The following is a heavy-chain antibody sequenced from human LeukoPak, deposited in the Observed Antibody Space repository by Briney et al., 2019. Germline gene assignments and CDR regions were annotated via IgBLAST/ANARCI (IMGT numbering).Heavy chain of an antibody. J-gene: IGHJ5*02. CDR1: GFTFSSYW. V-gene: IGHV3-7*01. CDR3: ARGSSTSGNWFDP. CDR2: IKQDGSEK. D-gene: IGHD2-2*01. Sequence: GGSLRLSCAASGFTFSSYWMSWVRQAPGKGLEWVANIKQDGSEKYYVDSVKGRFTISRDNAKNSLYLQMNSLRAEDTAVYYCARGSSTSGNWFDPWGQGTLVTVSS.